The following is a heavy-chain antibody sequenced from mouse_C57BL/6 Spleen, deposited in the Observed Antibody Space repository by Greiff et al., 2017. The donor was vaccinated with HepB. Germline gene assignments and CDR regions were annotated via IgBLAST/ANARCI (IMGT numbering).Heavy chain of an antibody. V-gene: IGHV3-1*01. CDR2: ISYSGST. CDR1: GYSITSGYD. Sequence: VQLKESGPGMVKPSQSLSLTCTVTGYSITSGYDWHWIRHFPGNKLEWMGYISYSGSTNYNPSLKSRISITHDTSKNHFFLKLNSVTTEDTATYYCARYDYEEYYFDYWGQGTTLTVSS. D-gene: IGHD2-4*01. J-gene: IGHJ2*01. CDR3: ARYDYEEYYFDY.